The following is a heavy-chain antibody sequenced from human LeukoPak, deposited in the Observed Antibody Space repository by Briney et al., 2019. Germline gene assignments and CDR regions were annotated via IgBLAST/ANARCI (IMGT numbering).Heavy chain of an antibody. CDR1: GFTVSSNY. CDR2: IYSGGST. Sequence: GGSLRLSCAASGFTVSSNYMSRVRQAPGKGLEWVSVIYSGGSTYYADSVKGRFTISRDNSKNTLYLQMNSLRAEDTAVYYCARTKYSYGYYSDYWGQGTLVTVSS. D-gene: IGHD5-18*01. J-gene: IGHJ4*02. V-gene: IGHV3-53*01. CDR3: ARTKYSYGYYSDY.